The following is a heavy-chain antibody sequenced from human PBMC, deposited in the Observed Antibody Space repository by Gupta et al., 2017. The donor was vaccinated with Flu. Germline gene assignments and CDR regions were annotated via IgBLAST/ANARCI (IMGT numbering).Heavy chain of an antibody. D-gene: IGHD3-10*01. CDR3: ARDPFRRQPDTYYYYGMDV. V-gene: IGHV4-31*03. CDR2: IYYSGST. Sequence: QVQLQESGPGLVKPSQTLSLTCTVSGGSISSGGYYWSWIRQHPGKGLEWIGYIYYSGSTYYNPSLKSRVTISVDTSKNQFSLKLSSVTAADTAVYYCARDPFRRQPDTYYYYGMDVWGQGTTVTVSS. CDR1: GGSISSGGYY. J-gene: IGHJ6*02.